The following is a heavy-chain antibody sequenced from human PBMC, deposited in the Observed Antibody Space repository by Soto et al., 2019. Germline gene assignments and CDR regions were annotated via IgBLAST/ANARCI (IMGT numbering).Heavy chain of an antibody. CDR3: ARLMIAAAVDN. J-gene: IGHJ4*02. V-gene: IGHV4-39*01. D-gene: IGHD6-13*01. CDR2: IYYSGST. CDR1: GGSISSSSYY. Sequence: QLQLQESGPGLVKPSETLSLTCTVSGGSISSSSYYWGWIRQPPGKGLEWIGSIYYSGSTYYNPSLKSRVTISVDTSKNQFSLKLSSVTAADTAVYYCARLMIAAAVDNWGQGTLVTVSS.